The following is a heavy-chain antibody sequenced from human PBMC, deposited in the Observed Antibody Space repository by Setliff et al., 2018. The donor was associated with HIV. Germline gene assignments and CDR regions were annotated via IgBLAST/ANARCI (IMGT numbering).Heavy chain of an antibody. J-gene: IGHJ4*02. V-gene: IGHV4-61*02. CDR3: AREGSGFLDY. Sequence: SETLSLTCTVSGGSISSGSYYWSWIRQPAWKGLEWIGRIYTSGSTNYNPSLKSRVTISVDTSKNQFSLKLSSVTAADTAVYYCAREGSGFLDYWGQGTLVTVSS. CDR1: GGSISSGSYY. D-gene: IGHD6-19*01. CDR2: IYTSGST.